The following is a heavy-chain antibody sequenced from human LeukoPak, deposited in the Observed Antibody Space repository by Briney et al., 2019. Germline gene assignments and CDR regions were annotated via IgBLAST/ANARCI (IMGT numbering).Heavy chain of an antibody. V-gene: IGHV3-30*03. D-gene: IGHD3-10*01. CDR1: GFTFSSSG. Sequence: PGGSLRLSCAASGFTFSSSGMHWVRQAPGKGLEWVAVISYDGSNKYYADSVKGRFTISRDNSKNTLYLQMNSLRAEDTAVYYCARSTLYGSGSYYSFDYWGQGTLVTVSS. J-gene: IGHJ4*02. CDR3: ARSTLYGSGSYYSFDY. CDR2: ISYDGSNK.